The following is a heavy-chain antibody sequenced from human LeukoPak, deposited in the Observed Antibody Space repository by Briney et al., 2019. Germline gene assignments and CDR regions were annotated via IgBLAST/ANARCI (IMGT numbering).Heavy chain of an antibody. Sequence: GGSLRLSCAASGFTVSSNYMSWVRQAPGKGLEWVSAISGSGGSTYYADSVKGRVTISRDNSKNTLYLQMNSLRAEDTAVYYCAARSSSWTDYWGQGTLVTVSS. CDR3: AARSSSWTDY. CDR1: GFTVSSNY. CDR2: ISGSGGST. J-gene: IGHJ4*02. D-gene: IGHD6-13*01. V-gene: IGHV3-23*01.